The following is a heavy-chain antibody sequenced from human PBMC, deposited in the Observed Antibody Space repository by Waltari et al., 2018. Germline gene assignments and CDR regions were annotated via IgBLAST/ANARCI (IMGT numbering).Heavy chain of an antibody. Sequence: QLQLQESGPGLVKPSETLSLTCTVSGGSISSSSYYWGWIRQPPGKGLEWIGRIYYSGTTYYTPSRKSRVTISVDTSNNQFSLKLSAVTAADTAVYYCARRAAYYDSSGLDYWGQGTLVTVSS. CDR2: IYYSGTT. V-gene: IGHV4-39*01. CDR1: GGSISSSSYY. J-gene: IGHJ4*02. D-gene: IGHD3-22*01. CDR3: ARRAAYYDSSGLDY.